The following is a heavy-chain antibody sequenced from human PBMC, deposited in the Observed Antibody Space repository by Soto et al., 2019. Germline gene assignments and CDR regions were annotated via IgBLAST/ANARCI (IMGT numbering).Heavy chain of an antibody. V-gene: IGHV1-8*01. CDR3: ARGSGYCSGGSCYPYYFDY. J-gene: IGHJ4*02. CDR2: MNPNSGNT. D-gene: IGHD2-15*01. CDR1: GYTFTSYD. Sequence: GASVKVSCKASGYTFTSYDINWVRQATGQGLEWMGWMNPNSGNTGYAQKFQGRVTMTRNTSISTAYMELSSLRSEDTAVYYCARGSGYCSGGSCYPYYFDYWGQGTLVTVS.